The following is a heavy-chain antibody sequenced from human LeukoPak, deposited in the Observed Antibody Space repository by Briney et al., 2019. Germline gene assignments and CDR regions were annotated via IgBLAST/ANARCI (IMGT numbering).Heavy chain of an antibody. CDR3: ARGRRYFDWLLWTGFDY. CDR2: IKQDGSEK. Sequence: GGSLRLSCAASGFTFSSYWMSWVRQAPGKGLEWVANIKQDGSEKYYVDSVKGRFTISRDNAKNSLYLQMNSLRAEDTAVYYCARGRRYFDWLLWTGFDYWGQGTLVTVSS. V-gene: IGHV3-7*04. D-gene: IGHD3-9*01. CDR1: GFTFSSYW. J-gene: IGHJ4*02.